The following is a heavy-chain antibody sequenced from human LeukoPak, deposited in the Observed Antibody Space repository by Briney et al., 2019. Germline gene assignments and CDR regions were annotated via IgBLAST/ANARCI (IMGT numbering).Heavy chain of an antibody. CDR2: IYHSGST. J-gene: IGHJ4*02. CDR3: ARDRDYYDSSGYYRYFDY. CDR1: GGSISSSNW. D-gene: IGHD3-22*01. Sequence: SGTLSLTCAVSGGSISSSNWWSWVRQPPGKGLEWIGEIYHSGSTNYNPSLKSRVTIPVDKSKNQFSLKLSSVTAADTAVYYCARDRDYYDSSGYYRYFDYWGQGTLVTVSS. V-gene: IGHV4-4*02.